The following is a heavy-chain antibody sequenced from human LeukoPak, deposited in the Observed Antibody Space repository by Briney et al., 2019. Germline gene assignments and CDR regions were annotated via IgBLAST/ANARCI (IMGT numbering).Heavy chain of an antibody. CDR2: ISYDGSNK. Sequence: GGSLRLSCAASGFTFSSYAMHWVRQAPGKGLEWVAVISYDGSNKYYADSVKGRFTISRDNSKNTLYLQMNSLRAEDTAVYYCAREFWGYCSGGSCPDGMDVRGKGTTVTVSS. CDR1: GFTFSSYA. J-gene: IGHJ6*04. D-gene: IGHD2-15*01. V-gene: IGHV3-30*04. CDR3: AREFWGYCSGGSCPDGMDV.